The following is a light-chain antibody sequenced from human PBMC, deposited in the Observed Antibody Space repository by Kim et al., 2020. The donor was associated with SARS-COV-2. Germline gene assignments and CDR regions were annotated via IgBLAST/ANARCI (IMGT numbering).Light chain of an antibody. CDR3: CSYTGYYNYV. J-gene: IGLJ1*01. CDR2: DVT. Sequence: GQSGTISCTGTSSAVGDYKLCSWYQQHPGNAPKLIIYDVTRRPSGVPDRFSGSKSGNTASLVISGLQAEDEADYYCCSYTGYYNYVFGSGTKVTVL. CDR1: SSAVGDYKL. V-gene: IGLV2-11*01.